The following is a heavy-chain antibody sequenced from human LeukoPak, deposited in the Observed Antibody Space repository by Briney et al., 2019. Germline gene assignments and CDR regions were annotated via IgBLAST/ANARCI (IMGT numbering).Heavy chain of an antibody. J-gene: IGHJ5*02. CDR1: GYTFTGYY. CDR2: INPNSGGT. D-gene: IGHD2-2*01. V-gene: IGHV1-2*02. CDR3: AREELIVVVPAATILTGWFDP. Sequence: ASVKVSCKASGYTFTGYYMHWVRQAPGQGLEWMGWINPNSGGTNYAQKFQGRVTMTRDTSISTAYMELSRLRSDDTAAYYCAREELIVVVPAATILTGWFDPWGQGTLVTVSS.